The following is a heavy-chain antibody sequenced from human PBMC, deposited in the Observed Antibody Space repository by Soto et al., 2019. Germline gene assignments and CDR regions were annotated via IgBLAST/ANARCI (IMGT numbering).Heavy chain of an antibody. CDR1: GGSITNSNW. J-gene: IGHJ4*02. D-gene: IGHD1-26*01. V-gene: IGHV4-4*02. CDR3: ARGPPIVGNTTPLDS. CDR2: IYHAGST. Sequence: QVQLQESGSRLVKPSGTLSLTCTVSGGSITNSNWWSWVRLPPAKGLEWIGDIYHAGSTKYNPSLERRVTISVDTSNNQFALTLTSVTAADTAVYFCARGPPIVGNTTPLDSWGQGTLVTVSS.